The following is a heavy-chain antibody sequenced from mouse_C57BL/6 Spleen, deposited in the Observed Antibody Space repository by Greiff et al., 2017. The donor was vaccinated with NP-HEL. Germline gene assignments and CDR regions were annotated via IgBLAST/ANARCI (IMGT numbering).Heavy chain of an antibody. CDR3: TGDYGSSPWFAY. D-gene: IGHD1-1*01. Sequence: EVKVEESGGGLVQPGGSMKLSCVASGFTFSNYWMNWVRQSPEKGLEWVAQIRLKSDNYATHYAESVKGRFTISRDDSKSSVYLQMHNLRAEDTGIYYCTGDYGSSPWFAYWGQGTLVTASA. V-gene: IGHV6-3*01. CDR1: GFTFSNYW. J-gene: IGHJ3*01. CDR2: IRLKSDNYAT.